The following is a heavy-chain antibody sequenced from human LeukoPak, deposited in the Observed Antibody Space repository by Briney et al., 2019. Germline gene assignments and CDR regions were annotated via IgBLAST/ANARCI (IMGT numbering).Heavy chain of an antibody. Sequence: GGSLTPSCAPSGFTFSSYEMNCVRPPPGEWREWGLYIRSSGSTIYYADSVKGLFTISCENAKNLLYLQMNGLRAEETAVYYCAELGNTMNGGVWGKGTTVTISS. V-gene: IGHV3-48*03. D-gene: IGHD3-10*02. CDR2: IRSSGSTI. CDR1: GFTFSSYE. CDR3: AELGNTMNGGV. J-gene: IGHJ6*04.